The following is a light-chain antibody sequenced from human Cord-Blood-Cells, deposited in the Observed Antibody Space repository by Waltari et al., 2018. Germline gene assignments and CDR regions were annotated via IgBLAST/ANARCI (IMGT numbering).Light chain of an antibody. V-gene: IGLV1-47*01. J-gene: IGLJ3*02. CDR1: SSNIGSNY. Sequence: QSVLTQPPSASGTPGQRVTISCSGSSSNIGSNYVYWYQQLPGTAPKLRICRNNRRPSGVPDRFSGSKSGTSASLAISGLRSEDEADYYCAAWDDSLSGWVFGGGTKLTVL. CDR3: AAWDDSLSGWV. CDR2: RNN.